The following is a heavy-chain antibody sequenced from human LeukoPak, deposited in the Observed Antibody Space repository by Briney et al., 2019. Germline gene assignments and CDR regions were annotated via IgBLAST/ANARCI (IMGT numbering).Heavy chain of an antibody. V-gene: IGHV1-69*13. CDR1: GGTFSSYA. CDR3: ARDYCSGGSCYSTPYY. J-gene: IGHJ4*02. D-gene: IGHD2-15*01. CDR2: IIPIFGTA. Sequence: GASVKVSCKASGGTFSSYAISWVRQAPGQGLEWMGGIIPIFGTANYAQKFQGRVTITADESTSTAYMELRSLRSDDTAVYYCARDYCSGGSCYSTPYYWGQGTLVTVSS.